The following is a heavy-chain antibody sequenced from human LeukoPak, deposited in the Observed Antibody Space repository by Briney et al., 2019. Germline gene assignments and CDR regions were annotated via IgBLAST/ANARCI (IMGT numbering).Heavy chain of an antibody. CDR1: GFTFSRYT. CDR2: ISSSSSTI. J-gene: IGHJ6*02. Sequence: GGSLRLSCAASGFTFSRYTMHWVRQAPGKGLEWVSYISSSSSTIYYADSVKGRFTISRDNAKNSLYLQMNSLRDEDTAVYYCARDRGISRDRANPYYYYGMDVWGQGTTVTVSS. CDR3: ARDRGISRDRANPYYYYGMDV. D-gene: IGHD4/OR15-4a*01. V-gene: IGHV3-48*02.